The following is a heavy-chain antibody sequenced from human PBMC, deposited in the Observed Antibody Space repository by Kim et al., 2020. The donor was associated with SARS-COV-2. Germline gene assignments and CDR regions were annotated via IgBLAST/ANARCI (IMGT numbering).Heavy chain of an antibody. CDR2: ISYDGSNK. D-gene: IGHD6-13*01. CDR3: AKGGAGRSSWSFGKVAGPVNWFDP. J-gene: IGHJ5*02. V-gene: IGHV3-30*18. CDR1: GFTFSSYG. Sequence: GGSLRLSCAASGFTFSSYGMHWVRQAPGKGLEWVAVISYDGSNKYYADSVKGRFTISRDNSKNTLYLQMNSLRAEDTAVYYCAKGGAGRSSWSFGKVAGPVNWFDPWGQGTLVTVSS.